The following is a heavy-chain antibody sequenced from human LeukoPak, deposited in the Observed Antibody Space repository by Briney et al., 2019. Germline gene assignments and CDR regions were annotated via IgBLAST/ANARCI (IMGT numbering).Heavy chain of an antibody. CDR3: AKDLRGSYFGFDY. CDR1: GFTFSSYG. J-gene: IGHJ4*02. CDR2: VRYDGSNK. V-gene: IGHV3-30*02. D-gene: IGHD1-26*01. Sequence: GGSLRLSCAASGFTFSSYGMHWVRQAPGKGLEWVAFVRYDGSNKYYADSVKGRFTISRDNSKNTLYLQMNSLRAEDTAVYYCAKDLRGSYFGFDYWGQGTLVTVSS.